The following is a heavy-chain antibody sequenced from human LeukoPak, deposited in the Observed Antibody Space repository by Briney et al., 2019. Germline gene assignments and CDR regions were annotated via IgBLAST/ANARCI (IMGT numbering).Heavy chain of an antibody. D-gene: IGHD6-25*01. CDR1: GGSISSYY. CDR2: IYFSGST. V-gene: IGHV4-59*12. CDR3: AXQDDAAADFDI. J-gene: IGHJ3*02. Sequence: SETLSLTCTVSGGSISSYYWSWIRQPPGKGLEWIGYIYFSGSTNYNPSLKSRVTISVDTSMNQFSLQLSSVNAADTAGYYCAXQDDAAADFDIWGQGTMVTVSS.